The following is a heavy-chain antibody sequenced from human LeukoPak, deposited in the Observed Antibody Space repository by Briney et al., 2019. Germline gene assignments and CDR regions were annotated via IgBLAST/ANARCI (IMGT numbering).Heavy chain of an antibody. CDR1: GGSISSYY. CDR2: IYYSGST. Sequence: SETLSLTCTVSGGSISSYYWSSLRQPPGKGLEWSGYIYYSGSTNYNPSLKSRVTISVDTSKNQFSLKLSSVTAADTAVYYCARQPDYGGNLNYFDYWGQGTLVTVSS. V-gene: IGHV4-59*01. D-gene: IGHD4-23*01. CDR3: ARQPDYGGNLNYFDY. J-gene: IGHJ4*02.